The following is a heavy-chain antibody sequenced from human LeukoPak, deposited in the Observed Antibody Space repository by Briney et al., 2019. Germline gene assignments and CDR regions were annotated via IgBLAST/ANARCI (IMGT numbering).Heavy chain of an antibody. J-gene: IGHJ3*02. Sequence: GGSLRLSCAASGFTFSSYAMSWVRQAPGKGLEWVSYISSSSSTIYYADSVKGRFTISRDNAKNSLYLQMNSLRAEDTAVYYCAREVYASDIWGQGTMVTVSS. D-gene: IGHD5/OR15-5a*01. V-gene: IGHV3-48*01. CDR2: ISSSSSTI. CDR3: AREVYASDI. CDR1: GFTFSSYA.